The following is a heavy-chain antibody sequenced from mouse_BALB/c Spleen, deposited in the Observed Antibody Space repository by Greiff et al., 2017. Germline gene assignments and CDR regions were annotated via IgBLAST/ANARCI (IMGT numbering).Heavy chain of an antibody. Sequence: VKLMESGPGLVAPSQSLSITCTVSGFSLTGYGVNWVRQPPGKGLEWLCMIWGDGSTDYNSALKSRLSISKDNSKSQVFLKMNSLQTDVTARYYCASWTQYYSMDYWGQGTSVTVSS. CDR3: ASWTQYYSMDY. J-gene: IGHJ4*01. CDR2: IWGDGST. D-gene: IGHD3-2*02. V-gene: IGHV2-6-7*01. CDR1: GFSLTGYG.